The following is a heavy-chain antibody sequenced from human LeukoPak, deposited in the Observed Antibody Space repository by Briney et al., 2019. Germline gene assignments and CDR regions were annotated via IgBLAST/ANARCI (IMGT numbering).Heavy chain of an antibody. CDR3: ARGSFYDYVWGSYRGSHFDY. J-gene: IGHJ4*02. V-gene: IGHV3-23*01. Sequence: GGSLRLSCAASGFTFSSYGMSWVRQAPGKGLEWVSAISGSGGSTYYADSVKGRFTISRDNSKNTLYLQMNSLRAEDTAVYYCARGSFYDYVWGSYRGSHFDYWGQGTLVTVSS. CDR2: ISGSGGST. CDR1: GFTFSSYG. D-gene: IGHD3-16*02.